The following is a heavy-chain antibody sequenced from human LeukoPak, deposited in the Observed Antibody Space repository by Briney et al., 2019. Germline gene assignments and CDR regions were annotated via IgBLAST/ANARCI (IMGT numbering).Heavy chain of an antibody. V-gene: IGHV1-18*01. J-gene: IGHJ3*02. CDR1: GYTFSSYG. CDR3: AREGLIGGSSRNDAFDI. D-gene: IGHD1-26*01. CDR2: INPNNGKT. Sequence: EASVTVSCKASGYTFSSYGISWVRPAPGQGLQWMGWINPNNGKTNYEQKVQARVTMTTDTSTSTAYMELRSLTSDDTAVYYCAREGLIGGSSRNDAFDIWGQGTMVTVSS.